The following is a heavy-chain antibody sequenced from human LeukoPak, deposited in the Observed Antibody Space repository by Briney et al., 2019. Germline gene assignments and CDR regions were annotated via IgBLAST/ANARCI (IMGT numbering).Heavy chain of an antibody. CDR2: IRYDGSNK. Sequence: GGSLRLSCAASGFTFGNYGMHWVRQAPGKGLEWVAFIRYDGSNKYYADSVKGRFTISRDNSKNTLYLQMNSLKAEDTAVYYCAKGLAGYCSSATCFNWFDPWGQGTLVTVSS. D-gene: IGHD2-2*01. V-gene: IGHV3-30*02. CDR1: GFTFGNYG. J-gene: IGHJ5*02. CDR3: AKGLAGYCSSATCFNWFDP.